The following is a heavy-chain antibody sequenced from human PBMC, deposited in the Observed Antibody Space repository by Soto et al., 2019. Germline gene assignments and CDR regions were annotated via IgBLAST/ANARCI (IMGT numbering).Heavy chain of an antibody. D-gene: IGHD6-19*01. CDR1: VYSFTSYW. V-gene: IGHV5-51*01. CDR3: ATPGIAVAGVYSVDY. CDR2: IYPGDSDT. Sequence: PGESLKISCKGSVYSFTSYWIGWVRQMPGKGLEWMGIIYPGDSDTRYSPSFQGQVTISADKSISTAYLQWSSLKASDTAMYYCATPGIAVAGVYSVDYWGQGTLVTVSS. J-gene: IGHJ4*02.